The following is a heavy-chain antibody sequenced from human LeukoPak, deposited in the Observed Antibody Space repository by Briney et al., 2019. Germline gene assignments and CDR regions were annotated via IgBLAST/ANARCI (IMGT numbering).Heavy chain of an antibody. CDR1: GFTFSSYS. Sequence: GGSLRLSCAASGFTFSSYSMNWVRQAPGKGLEWVSSISSSSSYIYYADSVKGRFTISRDNAKNSLYLQMNSLRAEDTAVYYCARVYSSGWYFGYRGQGTLVTVSS. V-gene: IGHV3-21*01. CDR2: ISSSSSYI. D-gene: IGHD6-19*01. CDR3: ARVYSSGWYFGY. J-gene: IGHJ4*02.